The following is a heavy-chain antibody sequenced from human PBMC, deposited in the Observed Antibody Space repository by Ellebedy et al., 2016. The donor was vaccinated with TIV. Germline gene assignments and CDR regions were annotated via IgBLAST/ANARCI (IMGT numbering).Heavy chain of an antibody. CDR3: ARGGRDGYSYDF. V-gene: IGHV4-31*03. CDR1: GRSISSGGYY. D-gene: IGHD5-24*01. Sequence: SETLSLXXTVSGRSISSGGYYWGWISQHPGQGLEWIGYFYYSGSTYYNPSLKSRVTISVDTSKNQFSLQLYSVTAADTAIYYCARGGRDGYSYDFWGQGTLVTVSS. CDR2: FYYSGST. J-gene: IGHJ4*02.